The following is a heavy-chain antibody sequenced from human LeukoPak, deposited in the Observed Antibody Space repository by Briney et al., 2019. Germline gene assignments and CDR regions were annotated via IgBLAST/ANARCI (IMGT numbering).Heavy chain of an antibody. V-gene: IGHV4-38-2*02. CDR1: GFFVSSGYY. CDR2: IYHRGTT. J-gene: IGHJ3*02. Sequence: PSETLSLTCSVSGFFVSSGYYWGWIRQPPGKGLEWIGSIYHRGTTYYNPSLKSRVSMSVDTSKNQFSLKLNSVTAADTAVYYCAKSNGYGLIDIWGQGTMVTVSS. D-gene: IGHD3-10*01. CDR3: AKSNGYGLIDI.